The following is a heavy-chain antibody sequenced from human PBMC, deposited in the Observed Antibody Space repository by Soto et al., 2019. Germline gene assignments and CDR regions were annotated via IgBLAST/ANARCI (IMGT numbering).Heavy chain of an antibody. Sequence: QVQLVQSGAEVKKPGASVKVSCKASGYTFTGYYMHWVRQAPGQGLEWMGWINPNSGGTNYAQKFQGWVTMTRDTSISTAYLELRRLRSDDTAVYYCARSRGSYKYNWFDPWGHGTLVTVSS. CDR3: ARSRGSYKYNWFDP. CDR1: GYTFTGYY. J-gene: IGHJ5*02. V-gene: IGHV1-2*04. CDR2: INPNSGGT. D-gene: IGHD1-26*01.